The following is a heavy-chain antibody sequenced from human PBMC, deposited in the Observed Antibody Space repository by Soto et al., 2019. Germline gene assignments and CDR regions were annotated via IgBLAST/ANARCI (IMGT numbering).Heavy chain of an antibody. CDR2: IYWNDDK. CDR3: AQTMAGPYYYYYGMDV. Sequence: SGPTLVNPTQTLTLTCTFSGFSLSTSGVGVGWIRQPPGKALEWLALIYWNDDKRYSPSLKSRLTITKDTSKNQVVLTMTNMDPVDTASYYCAQTMAGPYYYYYGMDVWGKGTTVTVSS. J-gene: IGHJ6*04. CDR1: GFSLSTSGVG. V-gene: IGHV2-5*01.